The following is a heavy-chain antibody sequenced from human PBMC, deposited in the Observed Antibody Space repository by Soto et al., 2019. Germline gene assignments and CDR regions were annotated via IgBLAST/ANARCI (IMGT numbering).Heavy chain of an antibody. CDR3: ARDQRNEPCDIDETAGSFDI. CDR2: ISAYNGNT. D-gene: IGHD3-9*01. Sequence: GASVKVSCKASGYTFTSYGISWVRQAHGQGLEWMGWISAYNGNTNYAQKLQGRVTMTTDTSTSTAYMELRSLRSDDTAVYYCARDQRNEPCDIDETAGSFDIWGQGTMVTVSS. J-gene: IGHJ3*02. V-gene: IGHV1-18*01. CDR1: GYTFTSYG.